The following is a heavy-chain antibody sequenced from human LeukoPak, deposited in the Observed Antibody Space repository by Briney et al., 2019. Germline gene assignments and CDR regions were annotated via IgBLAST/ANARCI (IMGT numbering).Heavy chain of an antibody. Sequence: PSETLSLTCTVSGGSISSSSYYWGWIRQPPGKGLEWIGEINHSGSTNYNPSLKSRVTISVDTSKNQFSLKLSSVTAADTAVYYCARGGFIAVAGIRYYFDYWGQGTLVTVSS. CDR1: GGSISSSSYY. J-gene: IGHJ4*02. V-gene: IGHV4-39*07. D-gene: IGHD6-19*01. CDR3: ARGGFIAVAGIRYYFDY. CDR2: INHSGST.